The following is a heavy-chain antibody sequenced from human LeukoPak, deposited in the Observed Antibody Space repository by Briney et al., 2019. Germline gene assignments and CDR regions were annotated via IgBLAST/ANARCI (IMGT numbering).Heavy chain of an antibody. V-gene: IGHV4-59*08. D-gene: IGHD5-24*01. CDR1: GGSISSYY. Sequence: SETLSLTCTVSGGSISSYYWSWIRQPPGKALECLVYSYYSGSTKYNPSLKSRVSISVDTSKNQFSLYLSPVAGADTAVYYCARGAGAGYNLQPFDYWGQGTLVTVSS. CDR3: ARGAGAGYNLQPFDY. J-gene: IGHJ4*02. CDR2: SYYSGST.